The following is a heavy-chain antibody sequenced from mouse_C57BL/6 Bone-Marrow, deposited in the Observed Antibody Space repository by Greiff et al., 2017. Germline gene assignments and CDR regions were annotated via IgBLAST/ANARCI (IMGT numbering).Heavy chain of an antibody. CDR3: TTSRWDGY. D-gene: IGHD4-1*01. V-gene: IGHV14-4*01. J-gene: IGHJ3*01. Sequence: VQLQQSGAELVRPGASVKLSCTASGFNIKDDYMHWVKQRPEQGLEWIGWIDPENGDTEYASKFQGKATITADTSSNTAYLQLSSLTSEDTAVYYGTTSRWDGYWGQGTLVTVSA. CDR1: GFNIKDDY. CDR2: IDPENGDT.